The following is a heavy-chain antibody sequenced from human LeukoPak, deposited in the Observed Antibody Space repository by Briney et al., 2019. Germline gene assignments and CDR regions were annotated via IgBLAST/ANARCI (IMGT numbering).Heavy chain of an antibody. V-gene: IGHV3-21*01. Sequence: PGRSLRLSCAASGFIFSIYRMNWARQAPGKGLEWVSSISSISTYIYYADSVKGRFTISRNKTRNSLYLQMNSLRAEDTAVNYCARNYYDLDDWGQGSLVTVSS. D-gene: IGHD3-22*01. J-gene: IGHJ4*02. CDR2: ISSISTYI. CDR3: ARNYYDLDD. CDR1: GFIFSIYR.